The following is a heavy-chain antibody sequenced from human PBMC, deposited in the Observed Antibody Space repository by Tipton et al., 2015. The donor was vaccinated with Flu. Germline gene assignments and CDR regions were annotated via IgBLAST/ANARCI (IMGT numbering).Heavy chain of an antibody. CDR3: ARDNELEPPDY. J-gene: IGHJ4*02. CDR1: GGPISSYY. D-gene: IGHD1-1*01. CDR2: IYYSGST. V-gene: IGHV4-59*01. Sequence: TLSLTCTVSGGPISSYYWSWIRQPPGKGLEWIGYIYYSGSTNYNPSLKSRVTISVDTSKNQFSLKLSSVTAADTAVYYCARDNELEPPDYWGQGTLVTVSS.